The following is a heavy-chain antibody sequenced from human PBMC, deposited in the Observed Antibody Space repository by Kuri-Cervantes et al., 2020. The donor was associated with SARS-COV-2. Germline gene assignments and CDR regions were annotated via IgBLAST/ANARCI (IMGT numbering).Heavy chain of an antibody. CDR1: GFTFSSYW. D-gene: IGHD3-22*01. Sequence: GGSLRLSCAASGFTFSSYWMSWVRQAPGKGLEWVANIKQEGSEKYYVDSVKGRFTISRDNAKNSLYLQMNSLRAEDTAVYYCARAITMIVSVWIGDYYYYMDVWGKGTTVTVSS. CDR3: ARAITMIVSVWIGDYYYYMDV. V-gene: IGHV3-7*01. CDR2: IKQEGSEK. J-gene: IGHJ6*03.